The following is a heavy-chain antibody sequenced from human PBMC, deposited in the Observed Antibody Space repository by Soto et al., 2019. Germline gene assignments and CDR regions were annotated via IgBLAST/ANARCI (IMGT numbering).Heavy chain of an antibody. Sequence: QVQLVQSGAEVKKPGSSVKVSCKASGGTFSSYGISWVRQAPGQGLEWMGGIIPIFETTNYAQKFQGRVTLTADESTSTAYMELSRLRSEDTAVYYCARTPVVTVYYFDNWGQGPLVTASS. CDR3: ARTPVVTVYYFDN. V-gene: IGHV1-69*01. J-gene: IGHJ4*02. CDR1: GGTFSSYG. D-gene: IGHD2-8*01. CDR2: IIPIFETT.